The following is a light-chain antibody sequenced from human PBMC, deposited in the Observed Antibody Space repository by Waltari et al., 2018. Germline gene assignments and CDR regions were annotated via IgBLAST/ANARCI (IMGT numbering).Light chain of an antibody. CDR2: QDT. J-gene: IGLJ2*01. CDR3: QAWDTISAG. V-gene: IGLV3-1*01. Sequence: SYELTQPPSVSVSPGQTASITCSGDQLGNKYVSWYQQKPGQSPVLIIYQDTKRPSGIPGRLSGSNSGNPATLTISGTQVMDEGDYYCQAWDTISAGLGGGTKLTVL. CDR1: QLGNKY.